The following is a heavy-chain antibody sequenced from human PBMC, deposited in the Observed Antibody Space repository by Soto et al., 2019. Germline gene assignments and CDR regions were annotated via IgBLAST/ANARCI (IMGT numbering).Heavy chain of an antibody. Sequence: QVQLVESGGGVVQPGRSLRLSCAASGFTFSSYGMHWVRQAPGKGLEWVAVIWYDGSNKYYADSVKGRFTISRDNSKNTLYLQMNSVRAEDTAVYYCARGTYVDTAMGRLFDYWGQGTLVTVSS. V-gene: IGHV3-33*01. CDR1: GFTFSSYG. D-gene: IGHD5-18*01. J-gene: IGHJ4*02. CDR2: IWYDGSNK. CDR3: ARGTYVDTAMGRLFDY.